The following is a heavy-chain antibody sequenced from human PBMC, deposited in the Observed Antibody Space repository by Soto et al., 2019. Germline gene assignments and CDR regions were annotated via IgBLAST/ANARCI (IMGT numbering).Heavy chain of an antibody. CDR2: IDPSDSYT. CDR1: GYSFTSYW. CDR3: ARRGDGYKRYLDY. V-gene: IGHV5-10-1*01. D-gene: IGHD5-12*01. J-gene: IGHJ4*02. Sequence: GESLKISCKGSGYSFTSYWISWVRQMPGKGLEWMGRIDPSDSYTNYSPSFQGHVTISADKSISTAYLQWSSLKASDTAMYYCARRGDGYKRYLDYWGQGTRVTVSA.